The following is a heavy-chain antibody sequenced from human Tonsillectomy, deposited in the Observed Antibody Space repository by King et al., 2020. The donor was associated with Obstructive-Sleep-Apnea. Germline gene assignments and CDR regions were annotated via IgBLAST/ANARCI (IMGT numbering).Heavy chain of an antibody. D-gene: IGHD3-22*01. CDR1: GFTFSNYD. CDR3: VRGYDSSGTPPPFDY. V-gene: IGHV3-13*04. CDR2: IDDAGDT. J-gene: IGHJ4*02. Sequence: VQLVESGGGLVQPGGSLRLSCAGSGFTFSNYDIHWVRQGVGNGLEWVAAIDDAGDTYYRGSVKGRFTVSRENAKNSVYLQMKSLRVGDTAVYYCVRGYDSSGTPPPFDYWGQGTLVTVSS.